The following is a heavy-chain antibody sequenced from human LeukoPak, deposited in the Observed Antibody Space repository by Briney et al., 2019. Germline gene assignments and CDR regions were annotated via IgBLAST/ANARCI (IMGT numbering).Heavy chain of an antibody. CDR3: ARDPAGDYGY. V-gene: IGHV4-59*02. CDR1: GAAVSAYF. Sequence: SETLSLTCSVSGAAVSAYFWSWIRQPPGRGLGWIGYIHSSGITKYNPSLKGRVTMSVDTSKNQFSLKVMSVTSADTAVYYCARDPAGDYGYWGQGTLVTISS. D-gene: IGHD4-17*01. J-gene: IGHJ4*02. CDR2: IHSSGIT.